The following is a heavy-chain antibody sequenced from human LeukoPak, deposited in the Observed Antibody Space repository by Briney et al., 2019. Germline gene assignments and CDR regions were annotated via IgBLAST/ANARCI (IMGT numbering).Heavy chain of an antibody. Sequence: SETLSLTCTVSGGSISSGSYYWSWIRQPAGKGLEWIGRIYTSGSTNYNPSLKSRVTISVDTSKNQFSLKLSSVTAADTAVYYCARALGYCSSTSCPAESGAFDIWAKGQWSPSLQ. CDR2: IYTSGST. CDR3: ARALGYCSSTSCPAESGAFDI. J-gene: IGHJ3*02. CDR1: GGSISSGSYY. V-gene: IGHV4-61*02. D-gene: IGHD2-2*01.